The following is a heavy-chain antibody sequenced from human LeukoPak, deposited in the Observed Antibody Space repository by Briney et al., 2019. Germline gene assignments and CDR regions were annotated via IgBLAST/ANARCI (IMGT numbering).Heavy chain of an antibody. D-gene: IGHD3-9*01. CDR1: GYSFTSYW. CDR2: IYPGDSDT. CDR3: AGCSNTKGYYDILTGYYPGRADAFDI. J-gene: IGHJ3*02. V-gene: IGHV5-51*01. Sequence: GESLKISCKGSGYSFTSYWIGWVRQMPGKGLEWMGIIYPGDSDTRYSPSFQGQVTISADKSISTAYLQWSSLKASDTAMYYCAGCSNTKGYYDILTGYYPGRADAFDIWGQGTMVTVSS.